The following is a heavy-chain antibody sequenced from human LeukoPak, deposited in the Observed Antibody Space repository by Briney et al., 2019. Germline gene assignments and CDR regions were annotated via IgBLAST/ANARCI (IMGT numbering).Heavy chain of an antibody. D-gene: IGHD3-10*01. J-gene: IGHJ3*02. CDR2: INHSGST. V-gene: IGHV4-34*01. CDR1: GGYY. Sequence: SETLSLTCAVYGGYYWSWIRQPPGKGLEWIGEINHSGSTNYNPSLKSRVTISVDTSKNQFSLRLSSVTAADTAVYYCARHFPQKGGGITMVRGVRQPRGAFDIWGQGTMVTVSS. CDR3: ARHFPQKGGGITMVRGVRQPRGAFDI.